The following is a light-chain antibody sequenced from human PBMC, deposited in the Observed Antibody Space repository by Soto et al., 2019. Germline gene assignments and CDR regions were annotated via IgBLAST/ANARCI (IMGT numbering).Light chain of an antibody. Sequence: DIVMTQSPDSLAVSLGERATINCKSSQSVLYSSNNKNYLAWYQQKPGQPPKLLIYWASTRESGVPDRFSGSGSGTDFTLTISSLQAEDVAVYYCQQYHSTPTWTFGQGTKVDIK. J-gene: IGKJ1*01. V-gene: IGKV4-1*01. CDR1: QSVLYSSNNKNY. CDR2: WAS. CDR3: QQYHSTPTWT.